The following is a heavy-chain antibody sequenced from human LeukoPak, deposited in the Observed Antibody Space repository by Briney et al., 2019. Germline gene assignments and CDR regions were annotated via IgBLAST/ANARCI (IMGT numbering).Heavy chain of an antibody. J-gene: IGHJ4*02. V-gene: IGHV4-61*09. CDR2: MYTSGST. D-gene: IGHD2/OR15-2a*01. CDR3: ARGRRHCNSTSCYQEDY. CDR1: GGSISSGDYY. Sequence: SQTLSLTCTVSGGSISSGDYYWSWIRQPPGKGLEWIGHMYTSGSTNYNPSLKSRVTISVDTSKNRSSLKLNSVTASDTAVYYCARGRRHCNSTSCYQEDYWGQGTLVTVSA.